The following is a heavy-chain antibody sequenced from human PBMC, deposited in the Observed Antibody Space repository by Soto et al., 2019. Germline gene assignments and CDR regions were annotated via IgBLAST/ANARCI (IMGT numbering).Heavy chain of an antibody. CDR2: INPNSGGT. Sequence: ASVKVSCKASGYTFTGYYMHWVRQAPGQGLEWMGWINPNSGGTNYAQKFQGWVTMTRDTSISTAYMELSRLRSDDTAVYYCARDRGGYYGSGSFPGYYYGMDVWGQGTTVTVSS. V-gene: IGHV1-2*04. J-gene: IGHJ6*02. D-gene: IGHD3-10*01. CDR1: GYTFTGYY. CDR3: ARDRGGYYGSGSFPGYYYGMDV.